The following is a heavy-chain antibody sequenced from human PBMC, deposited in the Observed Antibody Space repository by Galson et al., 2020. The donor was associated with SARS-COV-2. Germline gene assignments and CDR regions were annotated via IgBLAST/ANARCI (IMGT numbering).Heavy chain of an antibody. CDR2: IDWDDDK. CDR3: AGIGVEMATIGKYYYYGMDV. D-gene: IGHD5-12*01. V-gene: IGHV2-70*01. CDR1: GFSLSTRGMC. J-gene: IGHJ6*02. Sequence: SGPTLVQPTQTLTLTCTFSGFSLSTRGMCVSWIRQPPGKALEWLALIDWDDDKYYSTSLKTRLTISKDTSKNQVVLTMTNMDPVDTATYYWAGIGVEMATIGKYYYYGMDVWGQGTTVTVS.